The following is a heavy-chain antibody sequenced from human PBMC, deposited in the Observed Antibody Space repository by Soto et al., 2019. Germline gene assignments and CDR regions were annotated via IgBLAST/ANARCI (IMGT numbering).Heavy chain of an antibody. CDR2: IIPIFCTA. V-gene: IGHV1-69*06. CDR3: SRDLPPHAFDI. Sequence: QVQLVQSGAEVKKPGSSVKVSCKDSGGTFSSYAISWVRQAPGQGLEWMGGIIPIFCTANYAQKFQGRVTITVDISTSTCYMELSRLRGEDTCLYYYSRDLPPHAFDIWGPGTMVTVSS. J-gene: IGHJ3*02. CDR1: GGTFSSYA.